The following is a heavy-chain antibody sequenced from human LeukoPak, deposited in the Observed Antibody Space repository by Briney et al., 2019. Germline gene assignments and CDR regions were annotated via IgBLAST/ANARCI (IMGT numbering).Heavy chain of an antibody. CDR3: ARDRNDYGDYYYYYGMDV. D-gene: IGHD4-17*01. CDR1: GGTFSSYA. CDR2: VIPILGIA. Sequence: SVKVSCKASGGTFSSYAISWVRQAPGQGLEWMGRVIPILGIANYAQKFQGRVTITADKSTSTAYMELSSLRSEDTAVYYCARDRNDYGDYYYYYGMDVWGQGTTVTVSS. V-gene: IGHV1-69*04. J-gene: IGHJ6*02.